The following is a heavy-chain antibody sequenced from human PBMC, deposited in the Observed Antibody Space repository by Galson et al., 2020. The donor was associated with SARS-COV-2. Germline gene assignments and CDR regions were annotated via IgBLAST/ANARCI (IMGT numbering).Heavy chain of an antibody. CDR2: MSSSGSYR. CDR1: GFPFSVYS. D-gene: IGHD2-15*01. V-gene: IGHV3-21*06. Sequence: GGSLRLSCVVSGFPFSVYSMNWVRQAPGKGLEWVSSMSSSGSYRYYVDSVKGRFTISRDNAKNSLYLQMNSLRIEDTAVYYCVTDIITGKDGGNHFEYWGQGTLVTVSS. CDR3: VTDIITGKDGGNHFEY. J-gene: IGHJ4*02.